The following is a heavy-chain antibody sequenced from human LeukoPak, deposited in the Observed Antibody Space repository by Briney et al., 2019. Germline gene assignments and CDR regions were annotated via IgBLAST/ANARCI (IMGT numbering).Heavy chain of an antibody. D-gene: IGHD3-22*01. CDR2: ISGSGGST. CDR1: GFTFRSYA. V-gene: IGHV3-23*01. Sequence: GGSLRLSCAASGFTFRSYAMSWVRQAPGKGLEWVSAISGSGGSTYYADSVKGRFTISRDNSKNTLYLQMNSLRAEDTAVYYCAKGGKWLPFAYWGQGTLVTVSS. J-gene: IGHJ4*02. CDR3: AKGGKWLPFAY.